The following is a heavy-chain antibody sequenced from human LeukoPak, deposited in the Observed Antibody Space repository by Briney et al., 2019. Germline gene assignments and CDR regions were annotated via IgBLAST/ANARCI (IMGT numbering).Heavy chain of an antibody. CDR1: GNYW. CDR3: VSFYETY. D-gene: IGHD2/OR15-2a*01. Sequence: GGSLRLSCAASGNYWMHWVRQAPGKGLVWVSHINSDGSWTSYADSVKGRSTISKDNAKNTVYLQMNSLRAGDTAVYYCVSFYETYWGRGTLVTVSS. CDR2: INSDGSWT. J-gene: IGHJ4*02. V-gene: IGHV3-74*01.